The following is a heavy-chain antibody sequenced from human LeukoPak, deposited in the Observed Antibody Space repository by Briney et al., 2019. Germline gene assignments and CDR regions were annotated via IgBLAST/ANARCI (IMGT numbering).Heavy chain of an antibody. CDR3: ATDRLRVAAGDDAFDI. CDR1: GYTLTELS. J-gene: IGHJ3*02. Sequence: ASVKVSRTVSGYTLTELSMHWVRQAPGKGLEWMGGFDPEDGETIYAQKFQGRVTMTEDTSTDTAYMELSSLRSEDTAVYYCATDRLRVAAGDDAFDIWGQGTLVTVSS. V-gene: IGHV1-24*01. CDR2: FDPEDGET. D-gene: IGHD5/OR15-5a*01.